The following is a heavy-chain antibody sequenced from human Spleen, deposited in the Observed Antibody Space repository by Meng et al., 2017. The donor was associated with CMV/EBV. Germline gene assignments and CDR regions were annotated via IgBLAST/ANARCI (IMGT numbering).Heavy chain of an antibody. CDR2: IKQDGSEK. CDR3: AKGLDPRPGIAAADY. CDR1: GFTFSSYW. Sequence: GESLKISCAASGFTFSSYWMSWVRQAPGKGLEWVANIKQDGSEKYYVDSVKGRFTISRDNAKNSLYLQMNSLRPEDTAVYYCAKGLDPRPGIAAADYWGQGTLVTVSS. D-gene: IGHD6-13*01. J-gene: IGHJ4*02. V-gene: IGHV3-7*03.